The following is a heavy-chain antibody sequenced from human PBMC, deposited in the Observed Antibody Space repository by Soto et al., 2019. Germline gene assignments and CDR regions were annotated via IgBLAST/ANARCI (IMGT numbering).Heavy chain of an antibody. CDR2: IYSGGST. CDR3: ARELYSYDSSGPDYYGMDV. J-gene: IGHJ6*02. V-gene: IGHV3-53*04. CDR1: GFTVSSNY. Sequence: GGSLRLSCAASGFTVSSNYMSWVRQAPGKGLEWVSVIYSGGSTYYADSVKGRFTISRHNSKNTLYLQMNSLRAEDTAVYYCARELYSYDSSGPDYYGMDVWGQGTTVTVSS. D-gene: IGHD3-22*01.